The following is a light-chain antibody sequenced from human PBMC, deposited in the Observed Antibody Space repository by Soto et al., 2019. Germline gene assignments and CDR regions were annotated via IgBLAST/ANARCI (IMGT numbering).Light chain of an antibody. CDR3: AACDDSVGGPA. CDR2: RNN. Sequence: QSVLTQPPSASGTPGQRVTISCSGSSSNIGSKYVYWYQQLPGTAPKLLMYRNNQRPSGVPDRFSGSKSGTSASLAISGLRSEDEAHYDCAACDDSVGGPAFGGGTKLTVL. CDR1: SSNIGSKY. V-gene: IGLV1-47*01. J-gene: IGLJ2*01.